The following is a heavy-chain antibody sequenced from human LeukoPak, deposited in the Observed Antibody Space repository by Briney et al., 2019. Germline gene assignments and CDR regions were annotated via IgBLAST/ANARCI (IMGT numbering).Heavy chain of an antibody. V-gene: IGHV1-2*02. CDR3: TREDY. CDR1: GYTFSDYY. CDR2: FHPNSGDT. Sequence: ASVKVSCKTSGYTFSDYYIHWVRQAPGQGLEWMAWFHPNSGDTKYARRFQGRVTMTTDTSISTAYMELSGLRSDDTAVYYCTREDYWGQGTLVTVSS. J-gene: IGHJ4*02.